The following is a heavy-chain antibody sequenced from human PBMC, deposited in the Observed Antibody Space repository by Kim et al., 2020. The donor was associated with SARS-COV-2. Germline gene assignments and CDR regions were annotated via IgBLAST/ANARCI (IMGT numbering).Heavy chain of an antibody. Sequence: GGSLRLSCAASGFIFSSSDMSWVRQAPGKGPKWVSAISGSGGSTYYADAVEGRFTISRDNSKNTLYLQMNSLRAEDTAVYYCAKWGYYDSRGYYTNWGQGTLVTVSS. CDR3: AKWGYYDSRGYYTN. CDR2: ISGSGGST. V-gene: IGHV3-23*01. D-gene: IGHD3-22*01. CDR1: GFIFSSSD. J-gene: IGHJ4*02.